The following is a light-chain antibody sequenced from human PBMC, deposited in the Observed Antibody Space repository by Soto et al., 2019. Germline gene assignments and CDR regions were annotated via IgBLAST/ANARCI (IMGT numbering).Light chain of an antibody. CDR3: QHYNSFSWT. CDR1: QSITIW. V-gene: IGKV1-5*01. J-gene: IGKJ1*01. CDR2: DAS. Sequence: QMNQSPSTLSASVGDRVTITCRASQSITIWLAWYQQKPGKAPKLLIFDASNLESGVPSRFSGSGSGTEITLTISSLQPDDFATYYGQHYNSFSWTFGQGTKVEIK.